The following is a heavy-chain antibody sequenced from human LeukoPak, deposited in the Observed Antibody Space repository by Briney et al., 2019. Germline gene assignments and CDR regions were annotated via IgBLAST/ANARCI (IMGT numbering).Heavy chain of an antibody. D-gene: IGHD6-13*01. CDR3: ARSGSSSWYGSTDY. CDR1: GGSFSTYY. CDR2: INYSGST. J-gene: IGHJ4*02. Sequence: SETLSLTCTVSGGSFSTYYWSWIRQPPGKGLEWIGYINYSGSTTYSPSLKSRVTISVDTSKSQFSLKLSSVTAADTAVYYCARSGSSSWYGSTDYWGQGTLVTVSS. V-gene: IGHV4-59*01.